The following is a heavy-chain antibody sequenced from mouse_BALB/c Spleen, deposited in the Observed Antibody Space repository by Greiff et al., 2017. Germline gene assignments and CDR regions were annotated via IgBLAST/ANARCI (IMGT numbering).Heavy chain of an antibody. CDR1: GFAFSSYD. Sequence: EVQVVESGGGLVKPGGSLKLSCAASGFAFSSYDMSWVRQTPEKRLEWVAYISSGGGSTYYPDTVKGRFTISRDNAKNTLYLQMSSLKSEDTAMYYCARHETGTCDYWGQGTTLTVSS. CDR3: ARHETGTCDY. D-gene: IGHD4-1*01. CDR2: ISSGGGST. J-gene: IGHJ2*01. V-gene: IGHV5-12-1*01.